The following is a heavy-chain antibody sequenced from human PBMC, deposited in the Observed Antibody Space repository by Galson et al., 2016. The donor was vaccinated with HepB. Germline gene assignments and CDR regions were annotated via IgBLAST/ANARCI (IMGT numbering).Heavy chain of an antibody. CDR2: SRDKAHSYTT. J-gene: IGHJ4*02. CDR1: GFTLSDHY. Sequence: SLRLSCAASGFTLSDHYMDWVRQAPGKGLEWVGRSRDKAHSYTTEYAASVKGRFAISRDDPENSLYPQMNSLKTEDTAVYYCARDYYDGSCHYMDYWGRGTLVTVSS. CDR3: ARDYYDGSCHYMDY. V-gene: IGHV3-72*01. D-gene: IGHD3-22*01.